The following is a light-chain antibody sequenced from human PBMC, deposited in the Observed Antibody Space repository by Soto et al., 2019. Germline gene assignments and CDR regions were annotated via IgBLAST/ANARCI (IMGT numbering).Light chain of an antibody. Sequence: EIVLTQSPGTLSLSPGERAPLSCRASQSVASNLAWYQQKPGQAPRLLIYGTSTRATGVPARFSGSGSGTDFTLTISSLQAADFAVYHCQHYNNWPITFGQGTRLEIK. CDR1: QSVASN. CDR3: QHYNNWPIT. J-gene: IGKJ5*01. CDR2: GTS. V-gene: IGKV3-15*01.